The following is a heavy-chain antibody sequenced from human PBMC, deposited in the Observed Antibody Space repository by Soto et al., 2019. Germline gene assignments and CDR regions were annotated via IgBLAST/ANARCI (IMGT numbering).Heavy chain of an antibody. V-gene: IGHV3-23*01. CDR1: GFTFSSYA. CDR2: ISGSGAGA. D-gene: IGHD3-3*01. CDR3: AKDHLLATSIFLYPDY. J-gene: IGHJ4*02. Sequence: EVQLLESGGGLVQPGGSLSLSCAASGFTFSSYAMSWVRQAPGKGLEWVSAISGSGAGAFYADSVKGRFTISRDNSKNKLYLQLNSLRAEDTAVYYCAKDHLLATSIFLYPDYWGQGTLVTVSS.